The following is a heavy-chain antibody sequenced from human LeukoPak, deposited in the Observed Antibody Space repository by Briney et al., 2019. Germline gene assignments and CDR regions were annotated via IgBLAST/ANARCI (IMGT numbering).Heavy chain of an antibody. V-gene: IGHV3-21*01. CDR2: ISSSSSYI. CDR3: ARERAYYYDSSGHRVCYGMDV. Sequence: PGGSQRLPCAASGFTFSSYSMNWVRQAPGKGLEWVSSISSSSSYIYYADSVKGRFTISRDNAKNSLYLQMNSLRAEDTAVYYCARERAYYYDSSGHRVCYGMDVWGQGVTVTVS. CDR1: GFTFSSYS. J-gene: IGHJ6*02. D-gene: IGHD3-22*01.